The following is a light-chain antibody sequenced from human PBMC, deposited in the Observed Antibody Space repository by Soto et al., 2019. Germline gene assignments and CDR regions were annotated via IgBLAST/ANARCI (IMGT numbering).Light chain of an antibody. Sequence: DIQMTQSPCSRFAYVGDRVTITCQAGQDISDFLNWYQQQPGKAPKLLIYDASHLQTGVPSRFSGSGSGADFTFTISSLQPEDIATYFCQQYDTLPITCGQGTRLEIK. V-gene: IGKV1-33*01. CDR3: QQYDTLPIT. CDR2: DAS. CDR1: QDISDF. J-gene: IGKJ5*01.